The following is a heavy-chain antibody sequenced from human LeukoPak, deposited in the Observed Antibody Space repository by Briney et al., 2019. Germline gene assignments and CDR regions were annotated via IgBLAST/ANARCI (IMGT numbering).Heavy chain of an antibody. V-gene: IGHV3-30-3*01. CDR2: ISYDGSNK. CDR3: AREPILLKAFDI. Sequence: PGGSLRLSCAASGFTFSSYAMHWVRQAPGKGLEWVAVISYDGSNKYYADSAKGRFTISRDNSKNTLYLQMNSLRAEDTAVYYCAREPILLKAFDIWGQGTMVTVSS. D-gene: IGHD2-15*01. J-gene: IGHJ3*02. CDR1: GFTFSSYA.